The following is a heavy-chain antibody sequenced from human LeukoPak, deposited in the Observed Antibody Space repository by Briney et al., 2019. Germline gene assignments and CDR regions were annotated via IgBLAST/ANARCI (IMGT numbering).Heavy chain of an antibody. CDR1: GGSISIHSYF. Sequence: IPSETLSLTCSVSGGSISIHSYFWGWVRQSPGKGLEYIGSVYFSGSTYYNPSLKSRVTISVDTSKSEFSLKLSSVAAADTAVYYCARHAPLVGATTVPLSFFDFWGQGTLVTVSS. D-gene: IGHD1-26*01. V-gene: IGHV4-39*01. CDR3: ARHAPLVGATTVPLSFFDF. CDR2: VYFSGST. J-gene: IGHJ4*02.